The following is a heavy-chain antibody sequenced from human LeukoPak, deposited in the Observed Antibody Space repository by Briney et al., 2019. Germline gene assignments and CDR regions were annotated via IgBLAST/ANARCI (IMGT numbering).Heavy chain of an antibody. CDR3: AGLGPTTFDY. CDR1: GGTFSSYA. J-gene: IGHJ4*02. D-gene: IGHD1-1*01. Sequence: ASVKVSCKASGGTFSSYAISWVRQAPGQGLEWMGWISAYNGNTNYAQKLQGRVTMTTDISTSTAYMELRSLRSDDTAVYYCAGLGPTTFDYWGQGTLVTVSS. V-gene: IGHV1-18*01. CDR2: ISAYNGNT.